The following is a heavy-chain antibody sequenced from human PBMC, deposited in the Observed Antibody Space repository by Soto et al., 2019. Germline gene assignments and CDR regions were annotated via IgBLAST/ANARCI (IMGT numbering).Heavy chain of an antibody. D-gene: IGHD3-10*02. J-gene: IGHJ4*02. CDR3: ARSVFH. CDR2: IYYSGTT. Sequence: QVQLQESGPRLVKPSQTLSLTCTVSGGSISSGGYYWSWIRQHPGKGLEWIGYIYYSGTTYYNPSLKNRVTISLDTSKNQFSLSLSSVTAADTVVDCCARSVFHWGQGTRVIVSS. V-gene: IGHV4-31*03. CDR1: GGSISSGGYY.